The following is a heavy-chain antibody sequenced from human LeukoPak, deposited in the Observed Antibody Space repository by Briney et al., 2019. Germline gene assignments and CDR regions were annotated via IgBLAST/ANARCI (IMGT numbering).Heavy chain of an antibody. Sequence: SETLSLTCAVYGGSFSGYYWSWIRQPPGKGLEWIGEINHSGSTNYNPSLKSRVTISVDTSKNQFSLKLSSVTAADTAVYYCARHPRYYDSSGYYITPMDVWGKGTTVTISS. CDR1: GGSFSGYY. J-gene: IGHJ6*03. V-gene: IGHV4-34*01. CDR3: ARHPRYYDSSGYYITPMDV. CDR2: INHSGST. D-gene: IGHD3-22*01.